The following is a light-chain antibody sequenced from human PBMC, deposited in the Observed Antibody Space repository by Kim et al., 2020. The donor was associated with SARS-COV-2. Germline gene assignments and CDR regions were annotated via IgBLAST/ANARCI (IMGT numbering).Light chain of an antibody. CDR2: AVS. CDR3: CSYTGTDPSKV. J-gene: IGLJ1*01. V-gene: IGLV2-11*01. Sequence: QSALTQPRSVSGSPGQSVTISCTGTSSDVGGYNYVSWYQLHPGKAPKLMIYAVSKRPSEVPDRFSGSKSGNTASLTISGLQAEDEADYYCCSYTGTDPSKVFGTGTKVTVL. CDR1: SSDVGGYNY.